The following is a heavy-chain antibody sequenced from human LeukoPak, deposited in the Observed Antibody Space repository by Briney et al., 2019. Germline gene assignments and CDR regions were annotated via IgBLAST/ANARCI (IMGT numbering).Heavy chain of an antibody. CDR1: GFTVSSNY. CDR2: IYSGGST. D-gene: IGHD2-15*01. J-gene: IGHJ4*02. V-gene: IGHV3-53*01. CDR3: ASSRYCSGGSCYFDY. Sequence: GGSLRLSCAASGFTVSSNYMNWVRQAPGKGLEWVSVIYSGGSTYYEDSVKGRFTISRDNSKNTLYLQMNSLRAEDTAVYYCASSRYCSGGSCYFDYWGQGTLVTVSS.